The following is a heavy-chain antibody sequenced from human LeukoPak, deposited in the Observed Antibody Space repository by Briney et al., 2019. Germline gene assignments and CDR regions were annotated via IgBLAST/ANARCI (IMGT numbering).Heavy chain of an antibody. CDR1: GYNFTSYW. V-gene: IGHV5-51*01. CDR3: ARRSSLATPLFDF. J-gene: IGHJ4*02. Sequence: GESLKISCKASGYNFTSYWIGWVRQMPGKGLEWLGITYPCDSNTRYSPSFQGQVTISADKSISAAYLQWSSLKASDTATYFCARRSSLATPLFDFWGQGTLVTVSS. D-gene: IGHD4-23*01. CDR2: TYPCDSNT.